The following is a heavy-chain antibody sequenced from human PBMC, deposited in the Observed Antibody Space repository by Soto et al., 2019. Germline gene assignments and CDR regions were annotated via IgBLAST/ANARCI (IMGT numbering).Heavy chain of an antibody. CDR2: ISGTGGNT. CDR1: GFTFSSYA. D-gene: IGHD1-20*01. V-gene: IGHV3-23*01. J-gene: IGHJ4*02. CDR3: VTAVYLLDFDY. Sequence: EVQLLESGGGLIQPGGSLRLSCAASGFTFSSYAMTWVRQAPGKGLEWISTISGTGGNTYYADSVKGRFTISRDNSKNTVYLQMNSLRAEDTAVYYCVTAVYLLDFDYWGQGTLVTVSS.